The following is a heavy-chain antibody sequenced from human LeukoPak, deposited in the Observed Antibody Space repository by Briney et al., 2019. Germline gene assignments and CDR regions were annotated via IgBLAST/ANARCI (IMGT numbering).Heavy chain of an antibody. J-gene: IGHJ4*02. Sequence: GGSLRLSCEGSGFTFGDYGMRWVRQAPGKGPEWVAGISWNSDSTGYPDSVKGRFTISRDNARNTLYLQMNSLRAEDTALYYCTRADTVVVVPDFWGQGTLVTVSS. D-gene: IGHD2-15*01. CDR2: ISWNSDST. V-gene: IGHV3-20*04. CDR3: TRADTVVVVPDF. CDR1: GFTFGDYG.